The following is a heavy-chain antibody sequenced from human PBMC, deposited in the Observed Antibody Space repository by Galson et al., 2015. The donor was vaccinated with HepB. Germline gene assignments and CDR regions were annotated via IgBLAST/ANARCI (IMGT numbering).Heavy chain of an antibody. J-gene: IGHJ4*02. Sequence: SLRLSCAASGFTFSSYSMNWVRQAPGKGLEWVSYISSSSSTIYYVDSVKGRFTISRDNAKNSLYLQMNNLRAEDTAVYYCARVYYGSGSYGPDYWGQGTLVTVSS. D-gene: IGHD3-10*01. CDR1: GFTFSSYS. V-gene: IGHV3-48*04. CDR2: ISSSSSTI. CDR3: ARVYYGSGSYGPDY.